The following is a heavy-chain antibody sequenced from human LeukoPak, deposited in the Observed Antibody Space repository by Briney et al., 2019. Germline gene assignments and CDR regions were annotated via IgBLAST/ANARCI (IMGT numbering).Heavy chain of an antibody. D-gene: IGHD1-26*01. CDR3: ARHWGDTNWFDP. J-gene: IGHJ5*02. CDR1: GYSISSGYY. CDR2: IYHSGST. V-gene: IGHV4-38-2*01. Sequence: PSETLSLTCAVSGYSISSGYYWGWIRQPPGQGLEWIGSIYHSGSTYYNPSLKSRVTISVDTSKNQFSLKLSSVTAADTAVYYCARHWGDTNWFDPWGQGTLVTVSS.